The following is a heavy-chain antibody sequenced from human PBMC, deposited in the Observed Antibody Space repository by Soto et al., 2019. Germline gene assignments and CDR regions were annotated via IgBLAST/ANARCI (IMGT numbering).Heavy chain of an antibody. Sequence: QVQLQQWGAGLLKPSETLSLTCAVYGGSFSGYYWSWIRQPPGKGLEWIGEINHSGSTNYNPSLKSRVTISVDTSKNQFSLKLSSGTAADTAVYYCARDRGDCSGGSCYYPRYYYYYYMDVWGKGTTVTVSS. CDR2: INHSGST. V-gene: IGHV4-34*01. CDR3: ARDRGDCSGGSCYYPRYYYYYYMDV. CDR1: GGSFSGYY. D-gene: IGHD2-15*01. J-gene: IGHJ6*03.